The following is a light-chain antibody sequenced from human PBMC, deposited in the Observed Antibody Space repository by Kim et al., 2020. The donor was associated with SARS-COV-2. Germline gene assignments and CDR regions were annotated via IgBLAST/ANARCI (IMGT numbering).Light chain of an antibody. CDR1: SLRSYY. J-gene: IGLJ3*02. CDR3: NARDSSGNHWV. Sequence: ALGQTVRMTCQGDSLRSYYASWYQQKPGQAPVRVIYGKNNRPSGIPDRFSGSSSGNTASLTITGAQAEDEADYYCNARDSSGNHWVFGGGTHLTVL. CDR2: GKN. V-gene: IGLV3-19*01.